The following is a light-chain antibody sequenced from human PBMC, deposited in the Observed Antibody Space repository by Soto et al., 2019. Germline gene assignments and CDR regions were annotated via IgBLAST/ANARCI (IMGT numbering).Light chain of an antibody. CDR2: DAS. V-gene: IGKV1-5*01. CDR3: QQYNEYSRT. CDR1: QSISSW. J-gene: IGKJ1*01. Sequence: IEIAQSPSTLSASVGDRVTITCRASQSISSWLAWYQQKPGKPPKLLIYDASSLESGVPSRFSGSGSGTECTLTISRLQPDDVATDYCQQYNEYSRTFGQGTQVDIK.